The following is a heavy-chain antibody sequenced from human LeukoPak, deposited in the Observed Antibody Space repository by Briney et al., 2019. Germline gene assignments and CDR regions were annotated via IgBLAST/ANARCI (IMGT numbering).Heavy chain of an antibody. Sequence: PSETLSLTCTVSGGSVSSYYWSWIRQPPGKGLEWIGHIHYSGNINYNPSLKSRVTMSLDTSENQSSLKVNSVTAADTAVYYCARHAGNYGGAFDIWGQGTTVTVSS. CDR3: ARHAGNYGGAFDI. CDR2: IHYSGNI. CDR1: GGSVSSYY. J-gene: IGHJ3*02. V-gene: IGHV4-59*02. D-gene: IGHD3-16*01.